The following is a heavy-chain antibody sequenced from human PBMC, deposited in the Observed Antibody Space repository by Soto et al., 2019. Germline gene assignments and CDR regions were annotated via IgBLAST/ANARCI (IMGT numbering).Heavy chain of an antibody. Sequence: GESLKISCKGSGHIFSNYWIGWVRQMPGKGLEWMGIIYPGDSDTRYSPSFQGQVTITVDKSINTAYLQWGRLKASDTAIYYCARQRLWGTSGYYYFENWGQGTQVTVSS. CDR2: IYPGDSDT. V-gene: IGHV5-51*01. CDR1: GHIFSNYW. CDR3: ARQRLWGTSGYYYFEN. D-gene: IGHD3-22*01. J-gene: IGHJ4*02.